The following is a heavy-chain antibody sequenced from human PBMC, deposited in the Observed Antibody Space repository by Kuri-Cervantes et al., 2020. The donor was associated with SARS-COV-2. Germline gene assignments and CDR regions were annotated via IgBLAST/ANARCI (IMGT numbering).Heavy chain of an antibody. V-gene: IGHV1-18*04. D-gene: IGHD2-21*01. J-gene: IGHJ6*04. Sequence: ASVNVSCKNSGYTFTSYGISWVRQAPGQGREWMGWISIKQGDTNHAQKFQGRVTITADKSTSTAYMELSSLRSEDTAVDYCAADMAYCGGDCYSNYYYYYGMDVWGKGTTVTVSS. CDR1: GYTFTSYG. CDR2: ISIKQGDT. CDR3: AADMAYCGGDCYSNYYYYYGMDV.